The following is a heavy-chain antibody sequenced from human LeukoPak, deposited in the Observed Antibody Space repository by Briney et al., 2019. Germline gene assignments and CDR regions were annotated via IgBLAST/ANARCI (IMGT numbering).Heavy chain of an antibody. D-gene: IGHD3-9*01. V-gene: IGHV3-23*01. CDR2: ISGSGGST. Sequence: GGSLRLSCAASGFAFNTYAMSWVRQAPGKGLEWVSAISGSGGSTYYADSVKGRFTISRDNSKNTLYLQMNSLRAEDTAVYYCAKTRGIDILTGYPFDYWGQGTLVTVSS. CDR3: AKTRGIDILTGYPFDY. J-gene: IGHJ4*02. CDR1: GFAFNTYA.